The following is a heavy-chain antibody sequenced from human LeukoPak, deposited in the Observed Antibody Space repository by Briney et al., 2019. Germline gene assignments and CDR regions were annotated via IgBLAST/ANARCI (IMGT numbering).Heavy chain of an antibody. CDR2: MNPNSGNT. V-gene: IGHV1-8*01. D-gene: IGHD1-26*01. CDR3: ARADRREPLLYYYGMDV. CDR1: GYTFTSYD. Sequence: ASVKVSCKASGYTFTSYDINWVRQATGQGLEWMGWMNPNSGNTGYAQKFQGRVTMTRNTSISTAYMELSSLRSEDTAVYYCARADRREPLLYYYGMDVWGQGTTVTVSS. J-gene: IGHJ6*02.